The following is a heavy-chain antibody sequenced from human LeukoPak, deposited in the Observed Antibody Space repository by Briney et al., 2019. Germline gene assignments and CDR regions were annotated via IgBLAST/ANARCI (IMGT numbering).Heavy chain of an antibody. V-gene: IGHV1-2*02. CDR2: INPNSGGT. Sequence: ASVTVSFTASGYTFTGYYMHWVRQAPGQGLEWMGWINPNSGGTNYAQNFQGRVTMTRDTSINTAYMELGRLRSDDTAVYYCARSPGLDTAVVNRPWGQGTLITVSS. J-gene: IGHJ5*02. CDR3: ARSPGLDTAVVNRP. CDR1: GYTFTGYY. D-gene: IGHD5-18*01.